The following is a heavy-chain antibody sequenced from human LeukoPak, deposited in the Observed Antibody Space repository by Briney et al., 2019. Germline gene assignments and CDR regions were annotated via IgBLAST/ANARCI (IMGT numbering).Heavy chain of an antibody. D-gene: IGHD3-10*02. CDR2: ISSSGSTI. Sequence: GGSLRLSCTASGFSFSTYGMSWVRQAPGKGLEWVSYISSSGSTIYYADSVKGRFTISRDNAKNSLYLQMNSLRAEDTAVYYCAELGITMIGGVWGKGTTVTISS. CDR3: AELGITMIGGV. V-gene: IGHV3-48*04. CDR1: GFSFSTYG. J-gene: IGHJ6*04.